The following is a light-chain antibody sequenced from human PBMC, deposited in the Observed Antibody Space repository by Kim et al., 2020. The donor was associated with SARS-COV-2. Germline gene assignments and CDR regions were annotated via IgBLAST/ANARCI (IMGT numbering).Light chain of an antibody. Sequence: DIVMTQSPDSLAVSLGERATINCKSSQSLLYGSKNNNYLAWYQQKPGQPPKLLIYWASTRESGVPDRFSGSGSGTDFTLTISSLQAEDVAVYSCQQYFTTPFTFGGETKVDIK. V-gene: IGKV4-1*01. J-gene: IGKJ4*01. CDR1: QSLLYGSKNNNY. CDR2: WAS. CDR3: QQYFTTPFT.